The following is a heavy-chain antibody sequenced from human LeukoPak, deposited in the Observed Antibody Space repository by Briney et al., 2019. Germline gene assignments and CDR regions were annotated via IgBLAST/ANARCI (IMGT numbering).Heavy chain of an antibody. Sequence: PSETLSLTCTVSGGSISSYYWSWIRQPPGKGLKWIGYIYYGGSTNYNPSLKSRVTISVDMSKDQFSLNLSSVTAADTAVYYCARHITGATRWFDPWGQGTLVTVSS. J-gene: IGHJ5*02. CDR3: ARHITGATRWFDP. V-gene: IGHV4-59*01. D-gene: IGHD1-7*01. CDR1: GGSISSYY. CDR2: IYYGGST.